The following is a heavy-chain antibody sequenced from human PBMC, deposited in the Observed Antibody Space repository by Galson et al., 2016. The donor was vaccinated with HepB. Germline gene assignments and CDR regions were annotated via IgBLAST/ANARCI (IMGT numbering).Heavy chain of an antibody. CDR3: VRGPSDTNFPYYFDH. CDR1: GFIFGSHT. J-gene: IGHJ4*02. Sequence: SLRLSCAASGFIFGSHTMDWVRQSPGKGLEWIAYISHASTTLYYADSVKGRVTISRDNAKSSLYLQMNNLRDDDTATYYCVRGPSDTNFPYYFDHWGQGALVTVSA. D-gene: IGHD2-21*02. V-gene: IGHV3-48*02. CDR2: ISHASTTL.